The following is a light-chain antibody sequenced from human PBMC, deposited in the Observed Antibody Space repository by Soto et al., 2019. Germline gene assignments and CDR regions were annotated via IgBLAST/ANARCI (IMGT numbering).Light chain of an antibody. J-gene: IGKJ4*01. Sequence: EIVLTQSPSTLSFSPLDRATLSCRASQSVINYLAWYQQKPGQAPRLLIYDTSNRATGIPARFSGSGSGTDFTLIISSLEPEDFAVYYCQQRANWPLTFGGGTKVDIK. CDR1: QSVINY. V-gene: IGKV3-11*01. CDR3: QQRANWPLT. CDR2: DTS.